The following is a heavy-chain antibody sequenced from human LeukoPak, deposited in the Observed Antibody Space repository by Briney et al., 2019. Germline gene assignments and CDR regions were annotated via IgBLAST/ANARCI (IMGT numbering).Heavy chain of an antibody. Sequence: ASVKVSCKASGGTFSSYAISWVRQATGQGLEWMGWMNPNSGNTGYAQKFQGRVTMTRNTSISTAYMELSSLRSEDTAVYYCARGKTYYYYMDVWGKGTTVTISS. CDR2: MNPNSGNT. CDR3: ARGKTYYYYMDV. J-gene: IGHJ6*03. V-gene: IGHV1-8*02. CDR1: GGTFSSYA.